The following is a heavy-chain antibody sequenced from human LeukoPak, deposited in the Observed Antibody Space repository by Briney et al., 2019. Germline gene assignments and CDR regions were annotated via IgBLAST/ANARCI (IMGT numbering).Heavy chain of an antibody. V-gene: IGHV3-74*01. CDR3: ARDGGSWYVGY. Sequence: GGSLRLSCATSGFTFTTFWMHWVRQAPGKGLVWVSRINHDGSNTNYADSVKGRFTISRDNSKNALYLQMNSLTADDTAVYYCARDGGSWYVGYWGQGTLVTVSS. CDR1: GFTFTTFW. CDR2: INHDGSNT. D-gene: IGHD6-13*01. J-gene: IGHJ4*02.